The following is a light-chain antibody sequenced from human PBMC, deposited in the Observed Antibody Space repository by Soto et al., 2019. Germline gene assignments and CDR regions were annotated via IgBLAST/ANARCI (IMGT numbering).Light chain of an antibody. CDR3: TQGTHWPRT. Sequence: DVVLTQSPLSLPVNFGQPASISCRSSKSLVYSDGNTHLSWFHQRPGQSPRRLIYRVSSRDSGVPARFSGSGSGTDFTLEISRVEAEDVAIYFCTQGTHWPRTFGQGTKVEVK. V-gene: IGKV2-30*01. J-gene: IGKJ1*01. CDR2: RVS. CDR1: KSLVYSDGNTH.